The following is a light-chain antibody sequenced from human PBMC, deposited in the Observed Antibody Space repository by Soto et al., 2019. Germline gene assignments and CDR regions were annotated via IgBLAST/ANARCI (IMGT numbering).Light chain of an antibody. J-gene: IGKJ1*01. Sequence: DIPMTQSPSSVSASVGDRVTITGRASQSISSYLNWYQQKPGKATNLLIYAASSLQSGVPSRFSGSGSGADFTLTICSLQPEDFSNYYCQQSYSTLTWTFGQGTKVDIK. V-gene: IGKV1-39*01. CDR2: AAS. CDR1: QSISSY. CDR3: QQSYSTLTWT.